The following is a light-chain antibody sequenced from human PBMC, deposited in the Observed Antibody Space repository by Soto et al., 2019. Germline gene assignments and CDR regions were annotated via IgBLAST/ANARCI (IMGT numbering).Light chain of an antibody. CDR2: GNS. Sequence: QSVLTQPPSVSGAPGQRVTISCTGSSSNIGAGYDVHWYQQLPGTAPKLLIYGNSNRPSGVPDRFSGSKSRTSASLANTGLQAEDESDYYSQSYDSSLSGYVFGTGTKLTVL. J-gene: IGLJ1*01. CDR1: SSNIGAGYD. V-gene: IGLV1-40*01. CDR3: QSYDSSLSGYV.